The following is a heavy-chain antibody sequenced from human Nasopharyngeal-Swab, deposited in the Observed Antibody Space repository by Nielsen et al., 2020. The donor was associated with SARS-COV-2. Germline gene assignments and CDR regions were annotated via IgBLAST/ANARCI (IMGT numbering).Heavy chain of an antibody. J-gene: IGHJ6*02. CDR2: INHSGST. CDR3: ARDGNGGGYYYYGMDV. V-gene: IGHV4-34*01. CDR1: GGSFSGYY. D-gene: IGHD4-23*01. Sequence: SETLSLTCAVYGGSFSGYYWSWIRQPPEKGLEWIGEINHSGSTNYNPSLKSRVTISVDTSKNQFSLKLSSVTAADTAVYYCARDGNGGGYYYYGMDVWGQGTTVTVSS.